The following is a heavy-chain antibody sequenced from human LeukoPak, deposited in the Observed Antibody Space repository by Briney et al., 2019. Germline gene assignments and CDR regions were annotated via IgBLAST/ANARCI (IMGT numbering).Heavy chain of an antibody. Sequence: GGSLRLSCAASGFTFSGHWMHWVRQAPGKGLEWVSRISKDGSSTYYADSVKGRFTISRDNAKNTLYLQMNSLRAEDTAVYYCIRDYYYGQGGYWGQGTLVTVSS. CDR2: ISKDGSST. V-gene: IGHV3-74*01. J-gene: IGHJ4*02. CDR3: IRDYYYGQGGY. D-gene: IGHD3-22*01. CDR1: GFTFSGHW.